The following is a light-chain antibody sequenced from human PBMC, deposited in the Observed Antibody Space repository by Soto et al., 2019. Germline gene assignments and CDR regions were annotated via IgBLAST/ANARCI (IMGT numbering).Light chain of an antibody. J-gene: IGKJ1*01. Sequence: EVVLTQSPATLSVSAGGTVTLSCRASQSVRTNVAWYQQIPGQAPRLLVYGASTRATGVPARFTGSGSGIEFSLTISSLLSEDSAFYYCQQYFNGPLTWTFGPGTK. CDR3: QQYFNGPLTWT. V-gene: IGKV3-15*01. CDR1: QSVRTN. CDR2: GAS.